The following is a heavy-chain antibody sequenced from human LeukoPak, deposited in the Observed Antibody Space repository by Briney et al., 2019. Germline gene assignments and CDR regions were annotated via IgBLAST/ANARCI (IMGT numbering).Heavy chain of an antibody. V-gene: IGHV3-48*01. CDR3: ARTNGYSGYVSYDY. Sequence: GGSLRLSCAASGFTFSSYSMNWVRQAPGKGLEWVSYISGGSYTIYYADSVKGRFTISRDDAKNSMFLQMNSLTTEDTAVYYCARTNGYSGYVSYDYWGQGTLVTVSS. CDR2: ISGGSYTI. D-gene: IGHD5-12*01. CDR1: GFTFSSYS. J-gene: IGHJ4*02.